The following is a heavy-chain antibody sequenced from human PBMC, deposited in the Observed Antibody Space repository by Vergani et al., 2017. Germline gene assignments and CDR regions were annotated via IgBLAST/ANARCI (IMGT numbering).Heavy chain of an antibody. V-gene: IGHV3-33*01. D-gene: IGHD1-14*01. Sequence: QVQLVESGGGVVQPGRSLRLSCAASGFTFNQYGMHWVRQAPGKGLEWVAVTWYDGNNKQYADSVNGRFTISRDNSKSTMYLQMNSLRDEDTGVYYCARDLRLLYNRFDAWGQGTLVTVSS. CDR3: ARDLRLLYNRFDA. J-gene: IGHJ5*02. CDR1: GFTFNQYG. CDR2: TWYDGNNK.